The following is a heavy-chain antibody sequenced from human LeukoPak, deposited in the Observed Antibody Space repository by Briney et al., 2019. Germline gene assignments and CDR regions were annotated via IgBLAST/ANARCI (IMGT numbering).Heavy chain of an antibody. CDR3: ARGGRGSGWSSSFDY. V-gene: IGHV4-34*01. J-gene: IGHJ4*02. D-gene: IGHD6-19*01. Sequence: PSETLSLTCAVYGGSFSGYYWSWIRQPPGKGLEWIGEINHSGSTNYNPSLKSRVTISVDTSKNQFSLELSSVTAADTAVYYCARGGRGSGWSSSFDYWGQGTLVTVSS. CDR1: GGSFSGYY. CDR2: INHSGST.